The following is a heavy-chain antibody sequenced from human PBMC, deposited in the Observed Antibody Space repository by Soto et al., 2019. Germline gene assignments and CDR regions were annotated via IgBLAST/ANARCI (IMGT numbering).Heavy chain of an antibody. J-gene: IGHJ6*02. CDR1: GFTFSSYA. Sequence: GGSLRLSCAASGFTFSSYAMHWVRQAPGKGLEWVAVISYDGSNKYYADSVKGRFTISRDNSKNTLYLQMNSLRAEDTAGYYCARGTPRTLGYCSGGSCYLGGYYGMDVWGQGTTVTVSS. V-gene: IGHV3-30-3*01. D-gene: IGHD2-15*01. CDR3: ARGTPRTLGYCSGGSCYLGGYYGMDV. CDR2: ISYDGSNK.